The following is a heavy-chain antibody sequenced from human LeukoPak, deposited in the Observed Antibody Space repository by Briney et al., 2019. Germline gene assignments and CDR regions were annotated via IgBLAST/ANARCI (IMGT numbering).Heavy chain of an antibody. CDR3: ARDPMYNGGNSGAFDF. V-gene: IGHV3-11*01. D-gene: IGHD4-23*01. J-gene: IGHJ3*01. Sequence: GGSPRLSCAASGFTFSDHFMTWIRQAPGKGLEWISYISGSGATHYAASVKGRFTISRDNAQNSLWLQMSSLRAEDTAVYYCARDPMYNGGNSGAFDFWGQGTLVTVSS. CDR2: ISGSGAT. CDR1: GFTFSDHF.